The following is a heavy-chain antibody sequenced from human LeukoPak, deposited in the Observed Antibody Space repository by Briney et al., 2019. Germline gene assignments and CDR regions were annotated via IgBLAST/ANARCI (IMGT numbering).Heavy chain of an antibody. D-gene: IGHD3-10*02. CDR2: IKQDGSEK. J-gene: IGHJ6*04. Sequence: GGSLRLSCAASGFIFSSYWMSWVRQAPGKGLECVANIKQDGSEKYYVDSMKGRFTISRDNAKNSLYLQMNSLRAEDTAVYYCAELGITMIGGVWGKGTTVTISS. CDR1: GFIFSSYW. CDR3: AELGITMIGGV. V-gene: IGHV3-7*01.